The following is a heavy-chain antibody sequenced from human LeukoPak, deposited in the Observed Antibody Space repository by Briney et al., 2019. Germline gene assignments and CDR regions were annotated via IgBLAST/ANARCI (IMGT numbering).Heavy chain of an antibody. V-gene: IGHV3-21*01. Sequence: GGSLRLSCAASGFTFSSYAMSWVRQAPGKGLEWVSSISSSSSYIYYADSVKGRFTISRDNAKNSLFLQMNSLRAEDTAVYYCARDRSSWFDYWGQGTLVTVSS. J-gene: IGHJ4*02. CDR1: GFTFSSYA. D-gene: IGHD6-13*01. CDR3: ARDRSSWFDY. CDR2: ISSSSSYI.